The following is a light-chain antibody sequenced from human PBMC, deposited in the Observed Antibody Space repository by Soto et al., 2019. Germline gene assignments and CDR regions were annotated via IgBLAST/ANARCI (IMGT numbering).Light chain of an antibody. CDR1: SGHSNYA. CDR3: QTWGTAIHDVV. V-gene: IGLV4-69*01. CDR2: LNSDGSH. Sequence: QAVVTQSPSASASLGASVKLTCTLSSGHSNYAIAWHQQQPEKGPRYLMKLNSDGSHNKGDGIPDRFSGSSSGAERHLTISSLQSEDEADYYRQTWGTAIHDVVFGGGTKLTVL. J-gene: IGLJ2*01.